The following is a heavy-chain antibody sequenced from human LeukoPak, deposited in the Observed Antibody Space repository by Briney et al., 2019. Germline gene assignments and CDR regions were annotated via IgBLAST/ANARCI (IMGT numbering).Heavy chain of an antibody. CDR2: IKQYGSEK. V-gene: IGHV3-7*01. D-gene: IGHD6-19*01. CDR3: ARGSIAVAEDY. CDR1: GFTFSSYW. Sequence: GGSLRLSCAASGFTFSSYWMSWVRQAPGKGLEWVANIKQYGSEKYYVDSVKGRFTISRDNAKNSLYLQMKSLRAEDTAVYYCARGSIAVAEDYWGQGTLVTVSS. J-gene: IGHJ4*02.